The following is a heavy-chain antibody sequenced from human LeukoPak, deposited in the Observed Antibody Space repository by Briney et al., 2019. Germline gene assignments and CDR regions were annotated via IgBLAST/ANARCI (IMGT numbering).Heavy chain of an antibody. Sequence: ASVKVSCKASGYTFTSYGISWVRQAPGQGLEWMGWISAYNGNTNYAQKLQGRVTMTTDTSTSTAYMELRSLRSDDTAVYYCAGEGPLRYFDWLLKPPFYGMDVWGKGTTVTVSS. CDR3: AGEGPLRYFDWLLKPPFYGMDV. CDR2: ISAYNGNT. V-gene: IGHV1-18*04. D-gene: IGHD3-9*01. CDR1: GYTFTSYG. J-gene: IGHJ6*04.